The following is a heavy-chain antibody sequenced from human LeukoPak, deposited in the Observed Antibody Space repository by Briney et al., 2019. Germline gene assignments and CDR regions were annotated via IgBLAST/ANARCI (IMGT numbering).Heavy chain of an antibody. CDR2: MNPNSGNT. D-gene: IGHD3-22*01. J-gene: IGHJ4*02. CDR1: GYTFTSYD. V-gene: IGHV1-8*01. Sequence: GASVKVSCKASGYTFTSYDINWVRQATGQGLEWMGWMNPNSGNTGYAQKFQGRVTMTRNTSISTAYMELSSLRSEDTAVYYCARGYYDSSGYYYSHFDYWGQGTLVTVSS. CDR3: ARGYYDSSGYYYSHFDY.